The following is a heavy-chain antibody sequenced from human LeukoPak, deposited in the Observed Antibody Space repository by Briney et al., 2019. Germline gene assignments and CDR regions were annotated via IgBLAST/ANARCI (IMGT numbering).Heavy chain of an antibody. CDR1: GYTFTSYD. V-gene: IGHV1-8*01. Sequence: ASVKVSCKASGYTFTSYDINWVRQATGQGLEWMGWMNPNSGNTGYAQKFQGRVTMTRNTSISTAYMELSSLRSDDTAVYYCARGSQYYYYMDVWGKGTTVTVSS. CDR3: ARGSQYYYYMDV. CDR2: MNPNSGNT. J-gene: IGHJ6*03.